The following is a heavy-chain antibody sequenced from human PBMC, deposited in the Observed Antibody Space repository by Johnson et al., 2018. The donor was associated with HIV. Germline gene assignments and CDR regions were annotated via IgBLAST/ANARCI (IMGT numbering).Heavy chain of an antibody. CDR1: GFTFSNAW. D-gene: IGHD6-13*01. J-gene: IGHJ3*02. Sequence: VQLVESVGGLVKTGGSLRLSCAASGFTFSNAWMNWVRQAPGKGLEWVSVIYSGGSTYYADSVKGRFTISRDNSKNTLYLQMNSLRAEDTAVYYCARGAAGAFDIWGQGTMVTVSS. CDR3: ARGAAGAFDI. V-gene: IGHV3-66*01. CDR2: IYSGGST.